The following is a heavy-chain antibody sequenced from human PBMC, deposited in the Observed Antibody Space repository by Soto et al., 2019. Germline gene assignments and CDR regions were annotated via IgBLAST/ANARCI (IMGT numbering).Heavy chain of an antibody. Sequence: ASVKVSCTPSGYTFSGYYLNWVRQAPGQGLEWMGWVNPHTGGTHYAQKFDGRVTMTRDTSTYTAYMELSGLKFDDTATYFCARVMAYEQQLVPFDYWGQGTLVTVS. V-gene: IGHV1-2*02. J-gene: IGHJ4*02. CDR3: ARVMAYEQQLVPFDY. D-gene: IGHD6-13*01. CDR1: GYTFSGYY. CDR2: VNPHTGGT.